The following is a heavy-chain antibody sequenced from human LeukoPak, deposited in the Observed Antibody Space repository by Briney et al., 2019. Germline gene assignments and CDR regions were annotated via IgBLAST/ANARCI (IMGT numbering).Heavy chain of an antibody. D-gene: IGHD2-15*01. V-gene: IGHV4-34*01. CDR1: GGSFSGYY. Sequence: PSETLSLTCAVYGGSFSGYYWSWIRQPPGKGLEWIGEINHSGSTNYNPSLKSRVTISVDTSKNQFSLKLSSVTAADTAVYYCARLGSCSGGSCYSYYYYYYMDIWGKGTTVTVSS. CDR3: ARLGSCSGGSCYSYYYYYYMDI. J-gene: IGHJ6*03. CDR2: INHSGST.